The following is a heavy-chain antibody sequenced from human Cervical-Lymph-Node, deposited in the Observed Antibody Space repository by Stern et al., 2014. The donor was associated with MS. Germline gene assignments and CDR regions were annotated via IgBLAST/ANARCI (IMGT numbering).Heavy chain of an antibody. Sequence: VQLVESWGGFVQPGGSLRLSCAASGFTFSDHYMDWVRQAPGKGLEWVGRSRNKANSYTTEYAASVKGRFTISRHDSKNSLDLQMNSLKTEDTAVYYCVREEAAASFDYWGQGTKVIVSS. J-gene: IGHJ4*02. CDR1: GFTFSDHY. CDR3: VREEAAASFDY. V-gene: IGHV3-72*01. D-gene: IGHD6-13*01. CDR2: SRNKANSYTT.